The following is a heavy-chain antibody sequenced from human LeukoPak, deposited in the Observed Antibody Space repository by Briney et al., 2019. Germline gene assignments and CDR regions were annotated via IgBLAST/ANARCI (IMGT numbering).Heavy chain of an antibody. D-gene: IGHD3-10*01. Sequence: GASVKVSCKASGGTFSSYAISWVRQAPGQGLEWMGGIIPIFGTANYAQKFQGRVTITADKSTSTAYMELSSLRSEDTAVYYCARGERVHYYGSGSYYNRRWFDPWGQGTLVTVSS. J-gene: IGHJ5*02. CDR2: IIPIFGTA. V-gene: IGHV1-69*06. CDR1: GGTFSSYA. CDR3: ARGERVHYYGSGSYYNRRWFDP.